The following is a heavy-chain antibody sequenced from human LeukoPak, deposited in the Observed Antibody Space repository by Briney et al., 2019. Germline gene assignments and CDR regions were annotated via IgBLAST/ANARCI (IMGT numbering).Heavy chain of an antibody. CDR3: ASTCSGGSCYSALYYYYGMDV. J-gene: IGHJ6*02. CDR1: GFTVSSNY. D-gene: IGHD2-15*01. V-gene: IGHV3-66*01. CDR2: IYSGGST. Sequence: GGSLRLSCAASGFTVSSNYMSWVRQAPRKGLEWVSVIYSGGSTYYADSVKGRFTISRDNSKNTLYLQMNSLRAEGTAVYYCASTCSGGSCYSALYYYYGMDVWGQGTTVTVSS.